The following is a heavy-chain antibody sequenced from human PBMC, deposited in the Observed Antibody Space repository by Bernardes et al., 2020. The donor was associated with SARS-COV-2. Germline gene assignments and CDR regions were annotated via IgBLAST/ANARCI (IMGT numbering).Heavy chain of an antibody. CDR3: TRHGGRHFDF. V-gene: IGHV4-34*01. CDR2: INHSGGT. J-gene: IGHJ4*02. D-gene: IGHD2-15*01. CDR1: GGSFSGY. Sequence: SEPLYLTCAVYGGSFSGYCSWIRPTPGKGLEWIGEINHSGGTKYNPSLKSRVSISVDTSKNQFSLRLNSVTAADTAVYYCTRHGGRHFDFWDQGTLVTVSS.